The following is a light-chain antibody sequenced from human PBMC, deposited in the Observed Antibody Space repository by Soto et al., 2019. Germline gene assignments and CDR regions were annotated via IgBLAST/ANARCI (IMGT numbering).Light chain of an antibody. J-gene: IGKJ1*01. CDR3: QQSDSTPRT. V-gene: IGKV1-39*01. Sequence: DIQMTQSPVSLSASVGDRVTISCRASQTINKYLNWYQQRPGKAPKLLIYEASTLQSGVPSRFSGTESGRDFTLTISSLQPEACATYYCQQSDSTPRTFGQGTTVDIK. CDR2: EAS. CDR1: QTINKY.